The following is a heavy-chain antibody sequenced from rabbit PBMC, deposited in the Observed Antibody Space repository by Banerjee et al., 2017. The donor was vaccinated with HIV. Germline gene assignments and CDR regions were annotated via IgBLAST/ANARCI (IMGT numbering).Heavy chain of an antibody. D-gene: IGHD5-1*01. CDR3: ARGVSNLVIRLDL. Sequence: QSLEESGGDLVKPGASLTLTCTASGFSFSSSYWMWWVRQAPGKGLEWIGIINSGSSGRTYYASWAKGRFTISKTSSSTVDLKMTSLTAADTATYFCARGVSNLVIRLDLWGQGTLVTVS. V-gene: IGHV1S40*01. J-gene: IGHJ3*01. CDR2: INSGSSGRT. CDR1: GFSFSSSYW.